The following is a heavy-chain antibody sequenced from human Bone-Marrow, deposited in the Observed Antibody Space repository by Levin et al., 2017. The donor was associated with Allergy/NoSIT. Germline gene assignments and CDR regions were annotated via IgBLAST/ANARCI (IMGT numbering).Heavy chain of an antibody. CDR1: GGSVSSGSYY. CDR3: ARDLTAGSWYEA. CDR2: IYYSGST. D-gene: IGHD6-13*01. J-gene: IGHJ4*02. Sequence: TSETLSLTCTVSGGSVSSGSYYWSWIRQPPGKGLEWIGYIYYSGSTNYNPSLKSRVTISVDTSKNQFSLKLSSVTAADTAVYYCARDLTAGSWYEAWGQGTLVTVSS. V-gene: IGHV4-61*01.